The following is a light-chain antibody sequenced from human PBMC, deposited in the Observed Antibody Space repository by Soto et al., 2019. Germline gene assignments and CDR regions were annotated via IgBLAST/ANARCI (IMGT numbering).Light chain of an antibody. V-gene: IGKV3-20*01. J-gene: IGKJ4*01. CDR3: QQGLT. CDR2: GAS. CDR1: QSVSSSY. Sequence: EIVLTQSPGTLSLSPGERATLSCRASQSVSSSYLAWYQQKPGQAPRLLIYGASSRATGIPDRFSGSGSGTDFTLTISRLEPEDFAVYYCQQGLTFGGGTKVDIK.